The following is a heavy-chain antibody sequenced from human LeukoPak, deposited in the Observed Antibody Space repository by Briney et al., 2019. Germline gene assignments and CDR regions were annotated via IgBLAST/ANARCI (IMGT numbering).Heavy chain of an antibody. Sequence: PSETLSLTCAVYGGSFSGYYWSWIRQPPGKGLEWIGEINHSGSTNYNPSLKSRVTISVDTSKNQFSLKLSSVTAADTAVYYCAREKAQRVLIGYCSSTSCYGPPHYYYMDVWGKGTTVTISS. CDR2: INHSGST. V-gene: IGHV4-34*01. CDR3: AREKAQRVLIGYCSSTSCYGPPHYYYMDV. CDR1: GGSFSGYY. J-gene: IGHJ6*03. D-gene: IGHD2-2*01.